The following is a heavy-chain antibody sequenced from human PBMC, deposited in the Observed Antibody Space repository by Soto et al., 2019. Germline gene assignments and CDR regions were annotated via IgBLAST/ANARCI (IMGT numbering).Heavy chain of an antibody. D-gene: IGHD6-19*01. Sequence: QPGVTLRLSCAASGFTFSSYAMHWVRQAPGKGLEWVAVISYDGSNKYYADSVKGRFTISRDNSKNTLYLQMNSLRAEDTAVYYWARDRELGGAYSSGWHSDYWGQGT. CDR2: ISYDGSNK. CDR1: GFTFSSYA. CDR3: ARDRELGGAYSSGWHSDY. V-gene: IGHV3-30-3*01. J-gene: IGHJ4*01.